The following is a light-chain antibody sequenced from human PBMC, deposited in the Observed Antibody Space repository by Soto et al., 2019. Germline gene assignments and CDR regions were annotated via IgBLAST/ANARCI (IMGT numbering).Light chain of an antibody. Sequence: EIVLTQSPGTLSLSPGERGTLACWASQSVSTSYLAWYQQRPGQAPRLLIYGASIRATDIPDRFSGSGSGTDFTLTISRLEHEDFAVYYCQQYGSSPLTFGGGTKVEIK. CDR1: QSVSTSY. V-gene: IGKV3-20*01. CDR3: QQYGSSPLT. J-gene: IGKJ4*01. CDR2: GAS.